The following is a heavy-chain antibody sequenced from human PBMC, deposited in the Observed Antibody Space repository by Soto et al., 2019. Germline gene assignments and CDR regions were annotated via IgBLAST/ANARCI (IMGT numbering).Heavy chain of an antibody. CDR2: IYHSGST. J-gene: IGHJ5*02. CDR1: GGSISSGGYS. V-gene: IGHV4-30-2*01. Sequence: SETLSLTCAVSGGSISSGGYSWSWIRQPPGKGLEWIGYIYHSGSTYYNPSLKSRVTISVDRSKNQFSLKLSSVTAADTAVYYCARGNYYGSGSYYRRYCWFDPWGQGTLVTVSS. D-gene: IGHD3-10*01. CDR3: ARGNYYGSGSYYRRYCWFDP.